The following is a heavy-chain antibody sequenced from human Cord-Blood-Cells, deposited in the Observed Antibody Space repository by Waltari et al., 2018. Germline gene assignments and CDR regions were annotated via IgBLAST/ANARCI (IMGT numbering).Heavy chain of an antibody. Sequence: EVQLVESGGGLVQPGGSLRLSCAASGFTFSSYWMSWVRQAPGKGLEWVANIKQDGSEKYYVDSVKGRFTISRDNAKNSLYLQMNSLRAEDTAVYYCARGPDSSGYYFDYWGQGTLVTVSS. J-gene: IGHJ4*02. D-gene: IGHD3-22*01. CDR2: IKQDGSEK. CDR3: ARGPDSSGYYFDY. CDR1: GFTFSSYW. V-gene: IGHV3-7*01.